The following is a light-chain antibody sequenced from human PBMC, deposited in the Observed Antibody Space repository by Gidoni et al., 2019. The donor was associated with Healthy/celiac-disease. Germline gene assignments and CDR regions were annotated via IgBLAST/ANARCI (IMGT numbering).Light chain of an antibody. CDR3: QQRSNWPLT. CDR2: DAS. V-gene: IGKV3-11*01. J-gene: IGKJ4*01. Sequence: DIVLTPSPATLSLSPGERATISCRASQGVSSYLAWYQQKPGQAPRLLIYDASNWATGIPARFSGSGSGTDFTLTISSLEPEDFAVYYCQQRSNWPLTFGGGTKVEIK. CDR1: QGVSSY.